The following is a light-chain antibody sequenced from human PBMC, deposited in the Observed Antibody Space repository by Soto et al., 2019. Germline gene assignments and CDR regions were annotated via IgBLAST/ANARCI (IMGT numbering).Light chain of an antibody. V-gene: IGKV3-11*01. CDR1: QTIKTY. CDR2: DAS. Sequence: EIVLTQFQATLSLSPGERATLSCRASQTIKTYLAWYQQKPGQAPRLLISDASNRATGVPARFSGSGSGTDFTLTINNLEPEDFAVYFCQQRNDWPRITFGQGTRLEIK. CDR3: QQRNDWPRIT. J-gene: IGKJ5*01.